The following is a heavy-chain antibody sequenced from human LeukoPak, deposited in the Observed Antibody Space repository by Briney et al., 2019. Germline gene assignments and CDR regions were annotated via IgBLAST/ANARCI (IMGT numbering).Heavy chain of an antibody. CDR3: VKDMMGDQWFGES. CDR1: GFTFSYYG. Sequence: GGSLRLSCAASGFTFSYYGMHWVRQAPGKGLEWVAFIRYVERDKYYADSVKGRFTISRDNSKNTLYLQMNSLRDDDTAVYYCVKDMMGDQWFGESWGKGPLVTVPP. J-gene: IGHJ5*02. CDR2: IRYVERDK. V-gene: IGHV3-30*02. D-gene: IGHD3-10*01.